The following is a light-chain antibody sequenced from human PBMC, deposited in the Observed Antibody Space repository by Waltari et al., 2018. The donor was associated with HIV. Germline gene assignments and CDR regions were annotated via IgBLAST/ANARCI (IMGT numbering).Light chain of an antibody. CDR1: ISNIGSNT. CDR2: TTN. J-gene: IGLJ3*02. CDR3: ATWDDSLNGPV. V-gene: IGLV1-44*01. Sequence: QSVLTQPPSASGTPGQRVTISCSGSISNIGSNTVNWYQQLPGTAPKLLIYTTNQPPSGVPDRSSGSKSGASASLAISGLQSDDEADYYCATWDDSLNGPVFGGGTKLTVL.